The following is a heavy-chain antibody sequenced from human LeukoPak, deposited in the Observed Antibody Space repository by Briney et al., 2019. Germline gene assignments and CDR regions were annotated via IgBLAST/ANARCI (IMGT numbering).Heavy chain of an antibody. J-gene: IGHJ4*02. CDR2: IYYSGSI. CDR1: GGSISSYY. D-gene: IGHD1-1*01. V-gene: IGHV4-59*01. Sequence: NTSETLSLTCTVSGGSISSYYWSWIRQPPGKGLEWIGYIYYSGSINYNPSLKSRVTISVDTSKNQFSLKVSSVTAADTAVYYCARGNWYLDYWGQGTLVTVSS. CDR3: ARGNWYLDY.